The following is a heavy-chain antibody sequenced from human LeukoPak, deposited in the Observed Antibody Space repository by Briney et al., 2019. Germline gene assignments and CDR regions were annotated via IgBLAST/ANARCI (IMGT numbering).Heavy chain of an antibody. CDR1: GGSISSYY. D-gene: IGHD2-8*01. CDR2: IYYSGST. J-gene: IGHJ5*02. V-gene: IGHV4-59*01. CDR3: ARGDRYCTNGVCPNWFDP. Sequence: SETLSLTCTVSGGSISSYYWSWIRQPPGKGLEWIGYIYYSGSTNYNPSLKSRVTISVDTSKNQFSLKLSSVTAADTAVYYCARGDRYCTNGVCPNWFDPWGQGTLVTVSS.